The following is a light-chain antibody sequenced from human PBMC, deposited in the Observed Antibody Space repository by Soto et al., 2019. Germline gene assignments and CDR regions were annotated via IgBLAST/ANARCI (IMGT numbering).Light chain of an antibody. V-gene: IGKV3-15*01. CDR2: GAS. J-gene: IGKJ4*01. CDR3: QQYDNWPLT. CDR1: QSFGLY. Sequence: EIVLTQSPATVSLSPGERASLSCGASQSFGLYLSWYQQKPGQAPRFLIYGASTRATGIPARFSGSGSGTEFTLTISSLQSEDFAVYYCQQYDNWPLTFGGGTKVDIK.